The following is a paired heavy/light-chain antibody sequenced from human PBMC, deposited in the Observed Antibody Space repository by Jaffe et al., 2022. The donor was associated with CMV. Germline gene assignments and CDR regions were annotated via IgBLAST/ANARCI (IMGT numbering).Light chain of an antibody. J-gene: IGLJ3*02. CDR1: SSDVGSYNL. V-gene: IGLV2-23*02. Sequence: QSALTQPASVSGSPGQSITISCTGTSSDVGSYNLVSWYQQHPGKAPKLMIYEVSKRPSGVSNRFSGSKSGNTASLTISGLQAEDEADYYCCSYAGSSTPRVFGGGTKLTVL. CDR2: EVS. CDR3: CSYAGSSTPRV.
Heavy chain of an antibody. J-gene: IGHJ4*02. CDR3: TTPFYDSSGYYLDY. V-gene: IGHV3-73*01. Sequence: EVQLVESGGGLVQPGGSLKLSCAASGFTFSGSAMHWVRQASGKGLEWVGRIRSKANSYATAYAASVKGRFTISRDDSKNTAYLQMNSLKTEDTAVYYCTTPFYDSSGYYLDYWGQGTLVTVSS. CDR2: IRSKANSYAT. CDR1: GFTFSGSA. D-gene: IGHD3-22*01.